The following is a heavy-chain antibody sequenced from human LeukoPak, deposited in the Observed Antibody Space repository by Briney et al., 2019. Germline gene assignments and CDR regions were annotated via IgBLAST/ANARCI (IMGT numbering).Heavy chain of an antibody. CDR1: GFSFSAYW. CDR2: INPAGSGT. CDR3: ARFGYVAAVDV. Sequence: GGSLRLSCAPSGFSFSAYWMTWVRQAPGTGLEWVANINPAGSGTYYVDPVKGGFSISRDNAKNLVYLQMNSLRAEDTAVYHCARFGYVAAVDVWGQGTPVTVSS. D-gene: IGHD2-15*01. V-gene: IGHV3-7*01. J-gene: IGHJ4*02.